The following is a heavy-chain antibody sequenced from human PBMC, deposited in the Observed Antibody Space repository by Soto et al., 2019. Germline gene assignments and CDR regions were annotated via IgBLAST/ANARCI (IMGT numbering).Heavy chain of an antibody. CDR3: ARHGGVAFDSSIWYPGWDYYYFGMDV. J-gene: IGHJ6*02. V-gene: IGHV5-10-1*01. Sequence: PGESLKISCKGSGYSFTSYWISWVRQMPGKGLEWMGRIDPSDSYTNYSPSFQGHVTISADKSISTAYLQWSSLKASDTAMYYCARHGGVAFDSSIWYPGWDYYYFGMDVWGQGTTVTVSS. D-gene: IGHD6-13*01. CDR2: IDPSDSYT. CDR1: GYSFTSYW.